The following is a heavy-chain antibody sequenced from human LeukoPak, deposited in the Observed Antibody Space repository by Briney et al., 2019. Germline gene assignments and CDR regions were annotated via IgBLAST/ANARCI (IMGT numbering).Heavy chain of an antibody. CDR3: AKYSGYDLDYFDY. CDR2: ISGSGGST. CDR1: GFTFSNYN. D-gene: IGHD5-12*01. J-gene: IGHJ4*02. Sequence: GGSLRLSCAASGFTFSNYNMNWVRQAPGKGLEWVSAISGSGGSTYYADSVKGRFTISRDNSKNTLYLQMNSLRAEDTAVYYCAKYSGYDLDYFDYWGQGTLVTVSS. V-gene: IGHV3-23*01.